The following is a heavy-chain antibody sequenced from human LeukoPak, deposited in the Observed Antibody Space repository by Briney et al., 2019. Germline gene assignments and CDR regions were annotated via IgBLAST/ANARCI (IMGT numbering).Heavy chain of an antibody. V-gene: IGHV3-7*05. CDR1: GFTFSRYW. CDR3: AVVVTPTYFDY. Sequence: QAGGSLRLSCAASGFTFSRYWMSWVRQAPGKGLEYMANIKEDGSEKYYVDSVKGRFTISRDNAKNSLFLQMDTLRAEDTAVYYCAVVVTPTYFDYWGQGTLVTVSS. CDR2: IKEDGSEK. J-gene: IGHJ4*02. D-gene: IGHD2-21*02.